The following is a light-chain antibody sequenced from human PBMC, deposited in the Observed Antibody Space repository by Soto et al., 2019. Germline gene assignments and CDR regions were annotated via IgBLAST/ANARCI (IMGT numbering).Light chain of an antibody. V-gene: IGKV3-20*01. CDR2: AVS. CDR1: QSVGSIY. Sequence: EVVLTQSPGTLSLSPGERATLSCRTSQSVGSIYLAWYQQKPGQTPRLLIYAVSNRATGIPDRFSGSGSGTDFTLTISRLEPEDFALYYCQQYHTSPLTFGQGTKV. CDR3: QQYHTSPLT. J-gene: IGKJ1*01.